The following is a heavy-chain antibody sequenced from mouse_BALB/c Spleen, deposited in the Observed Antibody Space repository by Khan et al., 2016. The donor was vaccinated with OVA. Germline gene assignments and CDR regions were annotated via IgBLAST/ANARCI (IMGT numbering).Heavy chain of an antibody. D-gene: IGHD1-1*01. CDR3: ARGNYYGYYFDY. V-gene: IGHV3-2*02. CDR2: ISYSGVT. CDR1: GYSITSGYA. J-gene: IGHJ2*01. Sequence: EVQLLETGPGLVKPSQSLSLTCTVTGYSITSGYAWNWIRQFPGNKLEWMGYISYSGVTSYTPSLKSRISITRDTSKNQFFLQLNSVTTEDTATYYCARGNYYGYYFDYWGQGTTLTVSS.